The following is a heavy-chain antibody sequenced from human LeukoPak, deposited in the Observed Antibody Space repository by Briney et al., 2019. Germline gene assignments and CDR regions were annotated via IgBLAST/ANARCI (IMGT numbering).Heavy chain of an antibody. CDR2: ISAYNGNT. D-gene: IGHD3-10*01. CDR1: GYTFTSYG. CDR3: ARPILHGSGSYYTPPGWAPFDY. V-gene: IGHV1-18*01. Sequence: GASVKVSCKASGYTFTSYGISWVRQAPGQGLEWMGWISAYNGNTNYAQKLQGRVTMTTDTSTSTAYMELRSLRSDDTAVYYCARPILHGSGSYYTPPGWAPFDYWGQGTLVTVSS. J-gene: IGHJ4*02.